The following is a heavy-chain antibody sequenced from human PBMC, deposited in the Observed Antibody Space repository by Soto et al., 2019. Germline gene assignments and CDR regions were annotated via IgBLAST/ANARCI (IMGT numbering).Heavy chain of an antibody. CDR1: GFTFSSYA. V-gene: IGHV3-23*01. D-gene: IGHD3-10*01. J-gene: IGHJ4*02. Sequence: EVQLLESGGGLVQPGGSLRLSCAASGFTFSSYAMSWVRQAPGKGLEWVSAISGSGGSTYYADSVKGRFTISRDNSKNTLYLQMNCLRAEDTAVYYCAKDRVRPPYGSGSVDYWGQGTLVTVSS. CDR3: AKDRVRPPYGSGSVDY. CDR2: ISGSGGST.